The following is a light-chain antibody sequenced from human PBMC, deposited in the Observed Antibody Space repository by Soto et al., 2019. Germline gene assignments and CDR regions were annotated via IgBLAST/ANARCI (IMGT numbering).Light chain of an antibody. Sequence: QSALTQPASVSGSPGQSITISCTGTRRDVGGYNYVSWYQQYPGKSPKLLIYEVTHRPSGVSNRFSGSKSGNTASLTISGLQAEDEAYYYWTSYAINTTPPFVFGTGTKVTDL. CDR3: TSYAINTTPPFV. CDR1: RRDVGGYNY. CDR2: EVT. V-gene: IGLV2-14*01. J-gene: IGLJ1*01.